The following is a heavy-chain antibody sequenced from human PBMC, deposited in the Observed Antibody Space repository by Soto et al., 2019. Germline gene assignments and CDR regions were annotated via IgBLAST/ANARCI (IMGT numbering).Heavy chain of an antibody. CDR3: ARDSPYSSSSYRWFDP. D-gene: IGHD6-6*01. J-gene: IGHJ5*02. CDR2: ISAYNGNT. V-gene: IGHV1-18*01. CDR1: GYTFTSYG. Sequence: GASVKVSCKASGYTFTSYGISWLRQSPGQGLEWMGWISAYNGNTNYARKLQGRVTMTTDTSTSTAYMELRSLRSDDTAVYYCARDSPYSSSSYRWFDPWGQGTLVTVSS.